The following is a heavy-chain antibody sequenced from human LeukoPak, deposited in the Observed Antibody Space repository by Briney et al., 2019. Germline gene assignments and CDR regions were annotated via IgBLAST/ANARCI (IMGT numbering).Heavy chain of an antibody. J-gene: IGHJ4*02. D-gene: IGHD3-10*01. Sequence: PGRSLRLSCAASGFTFSSYGMHWVRQAPAKGLERVAVISYDGSNKYYADSVKGRFTSSKDNSKNTLYLHMNSLRGEDTAVYYCAKDRLLWFGELLAPSDYWDQGTLVTVSS. CDR2: ISYDGSNK. V-gene: IGHV3-30*18. CDR1: GFTFSSYG. CDR3: AKDRLLWFGELLAPSDY.